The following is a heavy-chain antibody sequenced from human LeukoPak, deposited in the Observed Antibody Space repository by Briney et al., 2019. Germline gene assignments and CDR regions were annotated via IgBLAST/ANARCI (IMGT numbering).Heavy chain of an antibody. V-gene: IGHV4-38-2*02. D-gene: IGHD6-25*01. CDR2: IYHSGST. CDR3: ARLDRGINAAHFDY. CDR1: GYSISSGYY. Sequence: SETLSLTCTVSGYSISSGYYWGWIRQPPGKGLEYIGSIYHSGSTYYTPSLKSRVTISVDTSKNQFSLKLSSVTAADTAVYYCARLDRGINAAHFDYWGQGTLVTVSS. J-gene: IGHJ4*02.